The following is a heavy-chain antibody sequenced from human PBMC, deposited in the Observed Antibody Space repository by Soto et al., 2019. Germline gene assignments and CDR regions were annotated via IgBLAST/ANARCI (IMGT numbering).Heavy chain of an antibody. CDR1: GYTFTGYY. V-gene: IGHV1-2*04. CDR2: INPNSGGT. D-gene: IGHD1-26*01. CDR3: ARSYSGTYGARDWFDP. J-gene: IGHJ5*02. Sequence: ASVKVSCKASGYTFTGYYMHWVRQAPGQGLEWMGWINPNSGGTNYAQKFQGWVTMTGETSISTAYMGLSRLRSDDTAVYYCARSYSGTYGARDWFDPWGQGTLVTVSS.